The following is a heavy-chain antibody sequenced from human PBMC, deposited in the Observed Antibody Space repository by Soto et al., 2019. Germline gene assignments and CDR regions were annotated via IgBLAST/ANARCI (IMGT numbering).Heavy chain of an antibody. CDR3: ARVQSSGYSLSFDY. CDR1: GGSLSPYY. D-gene: IGHD3-22*01. V-gene: IGHV4-59*01. CDR2: IFSSGNT. Sequence: SETLSLTCNVSGGSLSPYYWSWIRQPPGKGLEWIGYIFSSGNTYFNPSLKSRVTISLDTSKKQFSLNLTSVTATDTAVYYCARVQSSGYSLSFDYCCQGILVXV. J-gene: IGHJ4*02.